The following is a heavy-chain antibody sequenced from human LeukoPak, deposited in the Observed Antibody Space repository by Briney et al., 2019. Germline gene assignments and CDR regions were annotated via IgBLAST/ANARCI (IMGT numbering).Heavy chain of an antibody. V-gene: IGHV3-11*04. D-gene: IGHD5-18*01. CDR2: ISGSGDFI. J-gene: IGHJ4*02. CDR3: ARGIQLWFYVGY. CDR1: GFTLSDYD. Sequence: GGSLRLSCAASGFTLSDYDWNWVRQAPGKGLEWVSYISGSGDFIYYADSVKGRFTISRDNAKNSLYLQMNSLRAEDTAVYYCARGIQLWFYVGYWGQGTLVTVSS.